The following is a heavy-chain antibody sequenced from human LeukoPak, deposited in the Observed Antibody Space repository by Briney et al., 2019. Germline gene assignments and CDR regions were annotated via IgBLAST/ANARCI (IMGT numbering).Heavy chain of an antibody. CDR3: ARQTGSGLFILP. V-gene: IGHV4-39*01. J-gene: IGHJ4*02. D-gene: IGHD3/OR15-3a*01. Sequence: SETLSLTCIVSGGSISSSSYYWGWIRQAPGKGLEWIGTIYYSGNTYYNASLKSQVSISIDTSKNQFSLRLTSVTAADTAVYYCARQTGSGLFILPGGQGTLVTVSS. CDR2: IYYSGNT. CDR1: GGSISSSSYY.